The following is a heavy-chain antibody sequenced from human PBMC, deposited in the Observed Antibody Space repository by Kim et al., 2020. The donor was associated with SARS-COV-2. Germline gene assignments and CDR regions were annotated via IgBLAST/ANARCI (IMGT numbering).Heavy chain of an antibody. CDR2: IKSKTDGGTT. J-gene: IGHJ4*02. D-gene: IGHD3-10*01. CDR1: GFTFSNAW. CDR3: TTGYYGPYYFDY. Sequence: GGSLRLSCAASGFTFSNAWMSWVRQAPGKGPEWVGRIKSKTDGGTTDYAAPVKGRFTISRDDSKNTLYLQMNSLKTEDTAVYYCTTGYYGPYYFDYWGQGTLVTVSS. V-gene: IGHV3-15*01.